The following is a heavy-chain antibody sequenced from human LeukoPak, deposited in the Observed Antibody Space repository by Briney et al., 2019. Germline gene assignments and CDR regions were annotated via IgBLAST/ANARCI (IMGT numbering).Heavy chain of an antibody. Sequence: GGSLRLSCAASGFTFSSYGMHWVRQAPGKGLEWVAFIRYDGSNKYYADSVKGRFTISRDNSKNTLYLQMNSLRAEDTAVYYCANHGFWSGYVFDYWGQGTLVTVSS. CDR3: ANHGFWSGYVFDY. V-gene: IGHV3-30*02. CDR1: GFTFSSYG. D-gene: IGHD3-3*01. J-gene: IGHJ4*02. CDR2: IRYDGSNK.